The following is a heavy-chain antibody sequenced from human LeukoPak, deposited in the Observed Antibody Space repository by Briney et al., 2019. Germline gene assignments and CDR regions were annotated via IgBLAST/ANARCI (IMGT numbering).Heavy chain of an antibody. D-gene: IGHD3-3*01. CDR3: ARGGYYDFWSGPNPFDY. CDR1: GGSISSYY. V-gene: IGHV4-59*01. Sequence: SETLSLTCTVSGGSISSYYWSWIRQPPGKGLEWIGYIYYSGSTNYNPSLKSRVTISVDTSKNQFSLKLSSVTAADTAVYYCARGGYYDFWSGPNPFDYWGQGTLVTASS. J-gene: IGHJ4*02. CDR2: IYYSGST.